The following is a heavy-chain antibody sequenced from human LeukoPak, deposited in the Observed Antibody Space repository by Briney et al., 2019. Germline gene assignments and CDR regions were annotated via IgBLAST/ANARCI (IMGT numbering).Heavy chain of an antibody. CDR3: ARGGIHLWSYANY. V-gene: IGHV1-2*02. CDR2: INPNSGGT. J-gene: IGHJ4*02. CDR1: GYTFTGYY. Sequence: ASVKVSCKASGYTFTGYYIHWVRQAPGQGLEWMGWINPNSGGTSYAQKFQGRVTMTRDTSISTAYMELASLTFDDTAVYYCARGGIHLWSYANYWGQGTLVTVSS. D-gene: IGHD5-18*01.